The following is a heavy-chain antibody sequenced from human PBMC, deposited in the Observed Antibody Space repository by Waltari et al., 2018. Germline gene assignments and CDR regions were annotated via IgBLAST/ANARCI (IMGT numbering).Heavy chain of an antibody. V-gene: IGHV1-2*06. CDR3: AKTGDFYSLEY. D-gene: IGHD3-3*01. CDR1: GYTLSGYY. J-gene: IGHJ4*02. Sequence: QVQLVQSGAEVKRPGASVMVSCTASGYTLSGYYINWVRQAPGHGLEWMGRFNPSSGDTDYAQKFQGRVTMTRDTSINTAYLELTSLTSDDTAVYYCAKTGDFYSLEYWGQGSLVTVSS. CDR2: FNPSSGDT.